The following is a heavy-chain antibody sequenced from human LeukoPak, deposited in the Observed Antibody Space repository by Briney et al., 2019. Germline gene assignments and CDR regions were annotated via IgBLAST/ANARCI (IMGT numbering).Heavy chain of an antibody. CDR2: INPSDGST. V-gene: IGHV1-46*01. J-gene: IGHJ4*02. CDR1: GYTFTTYY. Sequence: ASVKVSCKASGYTFTTYYMHWVRQAPGQGLEWMGIINPSDGSTNYARNFQGRVTMTRDTSTSTVYMELSSLRSDDTAVYYCARDQNDILTGYYYYWGQGTLVTVSS. D-gene: IGHD3-9*01. CDR3: ARDQNDILTGYYYY.